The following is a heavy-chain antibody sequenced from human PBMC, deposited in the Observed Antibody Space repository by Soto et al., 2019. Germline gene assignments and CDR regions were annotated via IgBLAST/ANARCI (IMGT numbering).Heavy chain of an antibody. CDR2: IIPIFGTA. CDR1: GGTFSSYA. CDR3: ARGLAVAEYYYYYYGMDV. J-gene: IGHJ6*02. D-gene: IGHD6-19*01. Sequence: QVQLVQSGAEVKKPGSSEKVSCKASGGTFSSYAISWVRKAPGQGLERMGGIIPIFGTANYAQKFQGRVTITADESTSTAYMELSSLRSEDTAVYYCARGLAVAEYYYYYYGMDVWGQGTTVTVSS. V-gene: IGHV1-69*12.